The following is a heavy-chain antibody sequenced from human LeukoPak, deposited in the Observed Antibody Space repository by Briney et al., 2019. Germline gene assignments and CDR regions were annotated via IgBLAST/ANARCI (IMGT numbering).Heavy chain of an antibody. Sequence: KTSETLSLTCTVSGGSISSSSYYWGWIRQPPGKGLEWIGSIYYSGSTYYNPSLKSRVTISVDTSKNQFSLKLSSVTAADTAVYYCARHPLFLAPDYWGQGTLVTVSS. J-gene: IGHJ4*02. CDR2: IYYSGST. CDR1: GGSISSSSYY. CDR3: ARHPLFLAPDY. V-gene: IGHV4-39*01.